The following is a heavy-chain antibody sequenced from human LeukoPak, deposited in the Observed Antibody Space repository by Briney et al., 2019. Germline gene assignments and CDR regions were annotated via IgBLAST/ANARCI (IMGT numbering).Heavy chain of an antibody. CDR2: INPSGGST. CDR1: GYTFTSYY. V-gene: IGHV1-46*01. D-gene: IGHD3-10*01. CDR3: ARDSGERGSGSYLIAY. J-gene: IGHJ4*02. Sequence: ASVKVSCKASGYTFTSYYMHWVRQAPGQGLEWMGIINPSGGSTSYAQKFQGRVTMTRDMSTSTVYMELRSLRSEDTAVYYCARDSGERGSGSYLIAYWGQGTLVTVSS.